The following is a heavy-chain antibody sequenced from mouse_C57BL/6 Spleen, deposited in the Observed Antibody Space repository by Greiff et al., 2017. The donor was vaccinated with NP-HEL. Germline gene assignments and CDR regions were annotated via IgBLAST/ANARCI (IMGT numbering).Heavy chain of an antibody. J-gene: IGHJ2*01. CDR2: IYPRDGST. CDR3: AREDYGYHFDY. V-gene: IGHV1-85*01. D-gene: IGHD2-2*01. Sequence: QVQLKESGPELVKPGASVKLSCKASGYTFTSYDINWVKQRPGQGLEWIGWIYPRDGSTKYNEKFKGKATLTVDTSSSTAYMELHSLTSEDSAVYFCAREDYGYHFDYWGQGTTLTVSS. CDR1: GYTFTSYD.